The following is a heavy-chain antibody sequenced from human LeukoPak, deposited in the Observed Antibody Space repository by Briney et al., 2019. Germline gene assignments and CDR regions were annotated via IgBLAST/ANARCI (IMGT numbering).Heavy chain of an antibody. V-gene: IGHV3-23*01. Sequence: PGGSLRLSCGGSGFTFSRNAINWVRQTPGKGLEWLSGISDSGDQTYYADSVRARFTISRDNSKNTLYLQVNSLRAEDTALYYCAKEITLTTAYFDYWGQGTLVTVSS. J-gene: IGHJ4*02. CDR2: ISDSGDQT. CDR1: GFTFSRNA. CDR3: AKEITLTTAYFDY. D-gene: IGHD4-17*01.